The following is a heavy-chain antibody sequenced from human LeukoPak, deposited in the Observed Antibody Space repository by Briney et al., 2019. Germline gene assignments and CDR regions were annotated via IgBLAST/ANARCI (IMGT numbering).Heavy chain of an antibody. D-gene: IGHD6-19*01. CDR1: GFTFNRNN. CDR3: ARETILAVAGDF. V-gene: IGHV3-48*01. J-gene: IGHJ4*02. CDR2: ISGTSITM. Sequence: PGGSLRLSCAASGFTFNRNNMNWVRQAPGKGLEWVSYISGTSITMYYADSVKGRFTISRDNAKNSLYLQMNSLRADDTAVYYCARETILAVAGDFWGQGTLVTVSS.